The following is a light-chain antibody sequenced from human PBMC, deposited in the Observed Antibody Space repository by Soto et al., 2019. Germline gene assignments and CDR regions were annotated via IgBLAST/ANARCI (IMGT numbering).Light chain of an antibody. V-gene: IGLV2-8*01. CDR1: SSDVGIFNY. Sequence: QSVLTQPPSASGSPGQSVTISCTGTSSDVGIFNYVSWYQQHPDQAPKLLIFEVNKRPSGVPDRFSASKSGNTASLTVSGLQAEDEADYYCCSYAGSNTLIFGGVTKVTVL. CDR3: CSYAGSNTLI. CDR2: EVN. J-gene: IGLJ2*01.